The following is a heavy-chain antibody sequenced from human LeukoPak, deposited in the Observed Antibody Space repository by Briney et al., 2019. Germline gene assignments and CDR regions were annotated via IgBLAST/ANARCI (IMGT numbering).Heavy chain of an antibody. V-gene: IGHV3-23*01. CDR1: GITLSNYG. D-gene: IGHD3-22*01. Sequence: GGSLRLSCAVSGITLSNYGMSWVRQAPGKGLEWVAGISGSGGGTNYADSVKGRFTISRDNPMNTLYLQMNSLRAEDTAVYFCAKRGVVIRVILVGFHKEAYYFDSWGQGALVTVSS. CDR2: ISGSGGGT. CDR3: AKRGVVIRVILVGFHKEAYYFDS. J-gene: IGHJ4*02.